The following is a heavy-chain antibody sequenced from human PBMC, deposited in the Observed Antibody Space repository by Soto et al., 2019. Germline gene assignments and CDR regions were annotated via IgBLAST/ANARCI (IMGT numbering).Heavy chain of an antibody. Sequence: SETLSLTCTVSGGSISSSSYYWGWIRQPPGKGLEWIGSIYYSGSTYYNPSLKSRVTISVDTSKNQFSLKLSSVTAADTAVYYCARNSGYAENWFDPWGQGTLVTVSS. CDR1: GGSISSSSYY. V-gene: IGHV4-39*01. D-gene: IGHD5-12*01. CDR3: ARNSGYAENWFDP. CDR2: IYYSGST. J-gene: IGHJ5*02.